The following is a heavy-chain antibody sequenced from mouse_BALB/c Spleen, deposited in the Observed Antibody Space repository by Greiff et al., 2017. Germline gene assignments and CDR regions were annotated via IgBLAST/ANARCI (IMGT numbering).Heavy chain of an antibody. D-gene: IGHD3-3*01. CDR3: ARFREDFDY. J-gene: IGHJ2*01. CDR1: GYTFTSYV. CDR2: INPYNDGT. Sequence: LVESGPELVKPGASVKMSCKASGYTFTSYVMHWVKQKPGQGLEWIGYINPYNDGTKYNEKFKGKATLTSDKSSSTAYMELSSLTSEDSAVYYCARFREDFDYWGQGTTLTVSS. V-gene: IGHV1-14*01.